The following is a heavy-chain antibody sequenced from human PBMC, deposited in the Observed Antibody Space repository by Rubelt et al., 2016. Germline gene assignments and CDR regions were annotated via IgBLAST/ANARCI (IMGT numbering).Heavy chain of an antibody. V-gene: IGHV4-38-2*02. CDR3: ARDQYSSGWYSGFGY. CDR1: GYSISSGYY. J-gene: IGHJ4*02. D-gene: IGHD6-19*01. Sequence: QVQLQESGPGLVKPSETLSLTCTVSGYSISSGYYWGWIRQPPGKGLEWIGSIYHSGSTYYNPSLKSGGTISVDTSKNQFSLKLSSVTAADTAVYYCARDQYSSGWYSGFGYWGQGTLVTVSS. CDR2: IYHSGST.